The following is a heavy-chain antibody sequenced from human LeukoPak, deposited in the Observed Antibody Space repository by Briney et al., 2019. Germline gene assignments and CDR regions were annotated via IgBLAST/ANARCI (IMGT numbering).Heavy chain of an antibody. CDR2: IKQDGSEK. J-gene: IGHJ3*02. CDR3: ARGASSSSRGDAFDI. V-gene: IGHV3-7*01. Sequence: GGSLRLSCAASGFTFSSYWMSWVRQAPGKGLEWVANIKQDGSEKYYVDSVKGRFTISRDNAKNSLYLQMNSLRAEDTAVYYCARGASSSSRGDAFDIWGQGTMVTVSS. CDR1: GFTFSSYW. D-gene: IGHD6-6*01.